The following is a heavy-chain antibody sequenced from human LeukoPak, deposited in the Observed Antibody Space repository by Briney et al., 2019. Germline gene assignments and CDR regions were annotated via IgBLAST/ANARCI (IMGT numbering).Heavy chain of an antibody. V-gene: IGHV3-23*01. D-gene: IGHD3-22*01. Sequence: GGSLRLSCAASGFTFSTHAMSWVRQAPGKGLEWVSAISGSGGSTYYADSVKGRLTISRDNSKNTLYLQMNSLSAEDTALYFCAKDRLRYYDSGLFDYWGQGTLVTVSS. CDR2: ISGSGGST. J-gene: IGHJ4*02. CDR3: AKDRLRYYDSGLFDY. CDR1: GFTFSTHA.